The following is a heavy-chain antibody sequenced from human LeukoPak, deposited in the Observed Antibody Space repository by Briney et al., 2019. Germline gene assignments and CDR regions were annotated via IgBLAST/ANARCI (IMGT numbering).Heavy chain of an antibody. V-gene: IGHV3-30*12. CDR1: GFTFSTYG. CDR3: ARVVDHDYGDYYLDY. CDR2: ISYDGSIK. D-gene: IGHD4-17*01. Sequence: GGSLRLSCAASGFTFSTYGMHWVRQAPGKGLEWVAVISYDGSIKYYADSVKGRFTISRDNSKNTLYLQMNSLRAEDTAVYYCARVVDHDYGDYYLDYWGQGTLVTVSS. J-gene: IGHJ4*02.